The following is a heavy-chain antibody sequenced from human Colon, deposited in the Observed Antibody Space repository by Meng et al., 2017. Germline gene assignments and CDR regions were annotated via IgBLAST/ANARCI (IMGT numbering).Heavy chain of an antibody. Sequence: QAAPRQWGEGLFHPSVTLSLTCAVYGGSFSGYYWSWIRQPPGKGLEWIGEINHSGSTNYNPSLKSRVTISVDTSKNQFSLKLSSVTAADTAVYYCARERLSSGWYGGRWFDPWGQGTLVTVSS. V-gene: IGHV4-34*01. CDR1: GGSFSGYY. D-gene: IGHD6-19*01. CDR3: ARERLSSGWYGGRWFDP. CDR2: INHSGST. J-gene: IGHJ5*02.